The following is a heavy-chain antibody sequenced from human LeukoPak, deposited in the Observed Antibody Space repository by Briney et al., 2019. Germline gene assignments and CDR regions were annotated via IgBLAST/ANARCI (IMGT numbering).Heavy chain of an antibody. D-gene: IGHD6-19*01. Sequence: SVKVSCKASGGTFSSYAISWVRQAPGQGLEWMGGIIPIFGTANYAQKFQGRVTMTRDTSTSTVYMELSSLRSDDTAVYYCARSPSPSPDSSGWSTFDYWGQGTLVTVSS. CDR2: IIPIFGTA. CDR1: GGTFSSYA. V-gene: IGHV1-69*05. CDR3: ARSPSPSPDSSGWSTFDY. J-gene: IGHJ4*02.